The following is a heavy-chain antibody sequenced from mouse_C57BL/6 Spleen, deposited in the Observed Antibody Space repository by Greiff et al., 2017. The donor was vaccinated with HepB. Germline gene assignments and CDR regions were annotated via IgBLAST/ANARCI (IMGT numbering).Heavy chain of an antibody. Sequence: VQLQQSGAELARPWASVKLSFTSSGYTFPISGLSCVQPRPGQGLEWIVEISPRIGNTYYNDKFKGKATLTADKSSSTAYMALRSLTSEDSAVYFCARRENSGFTTDDYWGQGTTLTVSS. D-gene: IGHD1-1*01. CDR1: GYTFPISG. V-gene: IGHV1-81*01. CDR2: ISPRIGNT. CDR3: ARRENSGFTTDDY. J-gene: IGHJ2*01.